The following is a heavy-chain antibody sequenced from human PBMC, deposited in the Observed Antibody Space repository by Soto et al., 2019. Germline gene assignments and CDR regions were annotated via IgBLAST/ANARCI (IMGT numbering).Heavy chain of an antibody. Sequence: SVEVSCKASAYSFTTHHIHWVRQAPGQGLEWMGLINPDAGATNYAQNVPGRLRLTRDTSTSTVYMELRSLRFDDTAVYYCARGDIVLVPASEGNWFDPWGQRTVVTVTA. CDR3: ARGDIVLVPASEGNWFDP. J-gene: IGHJ5*02. CDR1: AYSFTTHH. D-gene: IGHD2-2*01. V-gene: IGHV1-46*01. CDR2: INPDAGAT.